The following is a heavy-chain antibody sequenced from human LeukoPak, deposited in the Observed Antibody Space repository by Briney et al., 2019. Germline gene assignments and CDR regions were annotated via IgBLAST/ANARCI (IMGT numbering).Heavy chain of an antibody. V-gene: IGHV4-59*01. J-gene: IGHJ6*02. D-gene: IGHD1-7*01. CDR1: GGSISSYY. CDR3: ARDNWNYGSSMDV. Sequence: SETLSLTCTVSGGSISSYYWSWIRQPPGKGLEWIGYIYYSGSTNYDPSLKSRVTISVDTSKNQFSLKLSSVTAADTAVYYCARDNWNYGSSMDVWGQGTTVTVSS. CDR2: IYYSGST.